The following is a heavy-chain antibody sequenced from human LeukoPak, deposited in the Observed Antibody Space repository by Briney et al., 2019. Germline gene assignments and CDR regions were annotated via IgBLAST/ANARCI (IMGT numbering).Heavy chain of an antibody. V-gene: IGHV3-30*04. J-gene: IGHJ4*02. CDR3: ARAGNTRFDY. Sequence: GGSLRLSCAASGITFSSYTMNWVRQAPGKGLEWVAVISYDGSNKYYADSVKGRFTISRDNSKNTLYLQMNSLRAEDTAVYYCARAGNTRFDYWGQGTLVTVSS. CDR2: ISYDGSNK. D-gene: IGHD2/OR15-2a*01. CDR1: GITFSSYT.